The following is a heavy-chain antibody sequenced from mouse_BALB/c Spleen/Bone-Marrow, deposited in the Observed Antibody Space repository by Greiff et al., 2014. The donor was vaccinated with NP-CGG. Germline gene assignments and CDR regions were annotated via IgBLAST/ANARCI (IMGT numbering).Heavy chain of an antibody. CDR2: IDPVNGNT. D-gene: IGHD2-4*01. Sequence: VQLQQSGAELVKPGASVKLSCTASGFNIKDTYMHWVKQRPEQGLEWIGRIDPVNGNTKYDPKFQGEATITADTSSNTAYLQLSSLTSEDTAVYYCAVYDYEGFAYWGQGTLVTVSA. CDR3: AVYDYEGFAY. CDR1: GFNIKDTY. V-gene: IGHV14-3*02. J-gene: IGHJ3*01.